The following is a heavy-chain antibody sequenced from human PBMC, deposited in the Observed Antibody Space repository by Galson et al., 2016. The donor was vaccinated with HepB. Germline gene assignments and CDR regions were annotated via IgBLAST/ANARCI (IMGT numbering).Heavy chain of an antibody. CDR2: IYSSGST. CDR3: ARAWGNYGMDV. V-gene: IGHV3-53*01. J-gene: IGHJ6*02. CDR1: GFTVSTNY. D-gene: IGHD7-27*01. Sequence: SLRLSCAASGFTVSTNYMSWVRKAPGKGLEWVSVIYSSGSTYYADPVKGRFTFSRDNSKNTLYLQMNSLRAEDTAVYYCARAWGNYGMDVWGQGTTVTVSS.